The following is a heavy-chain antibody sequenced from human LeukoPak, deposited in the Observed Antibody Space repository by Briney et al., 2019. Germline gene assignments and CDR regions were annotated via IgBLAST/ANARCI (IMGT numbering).Heavy chain of an antibody. CDR3: ARRAVTIAPQHWYFDL. D-gene: IGHD4-11*01. CDR1: GFTFSTYD. Sequence: GESLTLSCAASGFTFSTYDMHWVRQAPGRGLEYVSSISSNGGGTYYANFVKGRFTISRDNSKDTLYLQMGSLRTEDMAVYYCARRAVTIAPQHWYFDLWGRGTRVTVST. CDR2: ISSNGGGT. V-gene: IGHV3-64*01. J-gene: IGHJ2*01.